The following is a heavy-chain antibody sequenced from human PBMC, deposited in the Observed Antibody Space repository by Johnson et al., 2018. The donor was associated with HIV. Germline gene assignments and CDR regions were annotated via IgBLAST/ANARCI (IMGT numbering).Heavy chain of an antibody. D-gene: IGHD3-22*01. CDR3: ASWGDYYDSSGYYDAFDI. CDR1: GFTFDDYG. Sequence: QVQLVESGGGVVRPGGSLRLSCAASGFTFDDYGMSWVRQAPGKGLEWVAVIWYDGSNPSYADSVQVRFTVSRDNSKNILYLQMNSLRAEDTAVYYCASWGDYYDSSGYYDAFDIWGQGTMVTVSS. CDR2: IWYDGSNP. J-gene: IGHJ3*02. V-gene: IGHV3-33*08.